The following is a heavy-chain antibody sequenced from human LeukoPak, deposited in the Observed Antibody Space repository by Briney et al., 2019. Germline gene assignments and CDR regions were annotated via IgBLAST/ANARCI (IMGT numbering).Heavy chain of an antibody. D-gene: IGHD6-6*01. CDR1: GGSISSYY. CDR3: ASPVAARRALEDY. J-gene: IGHJ4*02. V-gene: IGHV4-59*05. CDR2: IYYSGST. Sequence: SETLSLTCTVSGGSISSYYWSWIRQPPGKGLEWIGSIYYSGSTYYNPSLKSRVTISVDTSKNQFSLKLSSVTAADTAVYYCASPVAARRALEDYWGQGTLVTVSS.